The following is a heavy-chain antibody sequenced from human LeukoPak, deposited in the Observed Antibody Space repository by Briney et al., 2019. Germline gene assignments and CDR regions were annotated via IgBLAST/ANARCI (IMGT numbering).Heavy chain of an antibody. Sequence: GASVKVSCKASGYTFTGYYMHWVRQAPGQGLEWMGWINPNSGGTNYAQKFQGRVTMTRDTSISTAYMELSRLRSDDTAVYYCARARVGDYGDYRIDYWGQGTLVTVSS. V-gene: IGHV1-2*02. D-gene: IGHD4-17*01. CDR2: INPNSGGT. CDR3: ARARVGDYGDYRIDY. CDR1: GYTFTGYY. J-gene: IGHJ4*02.